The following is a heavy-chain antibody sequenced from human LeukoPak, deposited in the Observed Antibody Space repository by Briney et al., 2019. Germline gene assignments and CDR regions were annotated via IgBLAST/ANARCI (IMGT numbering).Heavy chain of an antibody. D-gene: IGHD6-13*01. J-gene: IGHJ4*02. CDR1: GFTFDDYA. V-gene: IGHV3-9*01. CDR3: ARKDYTSSWYFLY. CDR2: ISWNSGSI. Sequence: GRSLRLSCAASGFTFDDYAMHRVRQAPGKGLEWVSGISWNSGSIGYAESVEGRFTISRDNAKNSLYLQMNSLRAEDTAVYYCARKDYTSSWYFLYWGQGTLVTVSS.